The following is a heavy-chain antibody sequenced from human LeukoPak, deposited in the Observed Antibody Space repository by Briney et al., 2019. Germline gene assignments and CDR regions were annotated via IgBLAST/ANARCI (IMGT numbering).Heavy chain of an antibody. D-gene: IGHD3-22*01. J-gene: IGHJ4*02. CDR3: ARGRYYYDRFEIFDY. CDR1: GFTFSSYA. V-gene: IGHV3-30-3*01. Sequence: GGSLRLSCAASGFTFSSYAMSWVRQAPGKGLEWVAVISYDGSNKYYADSVKGRFTISRDNSKNTLYLQMNSLRAEDTAVYYCARGRYYYDRFEIFDYWGQGTLVTVSS. CDR2: ISYDGSNK.